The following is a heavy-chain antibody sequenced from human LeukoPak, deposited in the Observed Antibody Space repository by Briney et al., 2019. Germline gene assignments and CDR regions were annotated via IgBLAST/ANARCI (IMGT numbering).Heavy chain of an antibody. CDR3: AKIFVRDILPGYTRYFDY. V-gene: IGHV3-23*01. CDR2: ITDSGGNI. CDR1: GFTFSSNA. Sequence: GGSLRLSCAASGFTFSSNAMSWVRQAPGKGLEWVAAITDSGGNIYYPDTVKGRFTISRDNSEDTLYLLMNSLRAEDTVVYSCAKIFVRDILPGYTRYFDYWGQGTLVTVFS. J-gene: IGHJ4*02. D-gene: IGHD3-9*01.